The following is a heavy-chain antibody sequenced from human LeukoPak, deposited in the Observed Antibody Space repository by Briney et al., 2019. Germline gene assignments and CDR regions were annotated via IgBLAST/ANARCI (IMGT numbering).Heavy chain of an antibody. Sequence: GSLRLSCAASGFTFSTYAMHWVRQAPGKGLEYVSAISSNGGSTYYANSVKGRFTISRDNSKNTLYLQMGSLRAEDMAVYYCARDPYYYDSSGYYYYLPFGMDVWGQGTTVTVSS. J-gene: IGHJ6*02. CDR2: ISSNGGST. CDR1: GFTFSTYA. V-gene: IGHV3-64*01. CDR3: ARDPYYYDSSGYYYYLPFGMDV. D-gene: IGHD3-22*01.